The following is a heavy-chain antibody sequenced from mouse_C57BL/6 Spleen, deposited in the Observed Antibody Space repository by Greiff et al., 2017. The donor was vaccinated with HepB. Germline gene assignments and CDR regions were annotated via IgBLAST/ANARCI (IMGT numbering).Heavy chain of an antibody. Sequence: QVQLQQSGPELVKPGASVKISCKASGYSFSSSWMTWVTQRPGKGLEWIGRIYPGDGDTNYNGKFKGKATLTADKSSSTAYMQLSSLTSEDSAVYFCASDSSGYDYAMDYWGQGTSVTVSS. CDR3: ASDSSGYDYAMDY. CDR1: GYSFSSSW. V-gene: IGHV1-82*01. J-gene: IGHJ4*01. D-gene: IGHD3-2*02. CDR2: IYPGDGDT.